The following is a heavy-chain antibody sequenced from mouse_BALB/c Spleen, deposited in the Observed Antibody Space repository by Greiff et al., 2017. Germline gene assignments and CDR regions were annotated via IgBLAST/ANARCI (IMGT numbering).Heavy chain of an antibody. V-gene: IGHV5-9*03. J-gene: IGHJ4*01. Sequence: DVHLVESGGGLVKPGGSLKLSCAASGFTFSSYTMSWVRQTPEKRLEWVATISSGGGNTYYPDSVKGRFTISRDNAKNNLYLQMSSLRSEDTALYYCARYHLYAPYAMDDWGQGTSVTVSS. D-gene: IGHD2-3*01. CDR2: ISSGGGNT. CDR1: GFTFSSYT. CDR3: ARYHLYAPYAMDD.